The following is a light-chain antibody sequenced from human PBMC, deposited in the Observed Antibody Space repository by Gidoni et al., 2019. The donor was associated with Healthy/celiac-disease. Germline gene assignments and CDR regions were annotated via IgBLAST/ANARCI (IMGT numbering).Light chain of an antibody. CDR3: SSYTSSSTRVV. CDR1: SSDVGGYNY. Sequence: QSALTQPASVSGSPGQPTTISCTGTSSDVGGYNYVSWYQQHPGKAPKLMIYEVSNRPSGVSNRFSGSKSGNTASLTISGLQAEDEADYYCSSYTSSSTRVVFGGGTKLTVL. J-gene: IGLJ2*01. V-gene: IGLV2-14*01. CDR2: EVS.